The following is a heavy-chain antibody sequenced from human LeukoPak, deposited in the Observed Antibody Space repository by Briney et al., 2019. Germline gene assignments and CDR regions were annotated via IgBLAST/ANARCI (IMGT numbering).Heavy chain of an antibody. CDR1: GGSISSGGYY. CDR3: AREGVAVYNWFDP. D-gene: IGHD3-3*01. J-gene: IGHJ5*02. Sequence: SETLSLTCTVSGGSISSGGYYWSWIRQHPGKGLEWIGYIYYSGSTYYNPSLKSRVTISVDTSKNKFSLKLSSVTAADTAVYYCAREGVAVYNWFDPWGQGTLVTVSS. CDR2: IYYSGST. V-gene: IGHV4-31*03.